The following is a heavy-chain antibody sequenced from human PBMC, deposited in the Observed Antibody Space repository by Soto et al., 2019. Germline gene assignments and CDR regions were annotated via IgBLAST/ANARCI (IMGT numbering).Heavy chain of an antibody. V-gene: IGHV4-31*03. J-gene: IGHJ5*02. CDR1: GGSISSGGYY. D-gene: IGHD2-15*01. CDR2: IYYSGST. Sequence: PSETLSLTCTVSGGSISSGGYYWSWIRQHPGKGLEWIGYIYYSGSTYYNPSLKSRVTISVDTSKNQFSLKLSSVTAADTAVYYCARDIGYCSGGSCYGIGWFDPWGQGTLVTVSS. CDR3: ARDIGYCSGGSCYGIGWFDP.